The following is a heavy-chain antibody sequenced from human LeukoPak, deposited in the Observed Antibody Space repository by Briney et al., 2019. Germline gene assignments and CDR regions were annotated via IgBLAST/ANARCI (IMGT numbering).Heavy chain of an antibody. V-gene: IGHV4-61*01. J-gene: IGHJ5*02. D-gene: IGHD2-15*01. Sequence: PSETLSLTCTVSGGSMTSNNYYWGWIRQPPGNGLEWIGYIYYSGSTNYNPSLKSRVTISVDTSKNQFSLKLSSVTAADTAVYYCAREGADCSGGSCYVWFDPWGQGTLVTVSS. CDR2: IYYSGST. CDR3: AREGADCSGGSCYVWFDP. CDR1: GGSMTSNNYY.